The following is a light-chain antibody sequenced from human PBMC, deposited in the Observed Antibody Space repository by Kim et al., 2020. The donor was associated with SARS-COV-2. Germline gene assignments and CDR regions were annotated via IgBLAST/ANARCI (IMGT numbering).Light chain of an antibody. CDR3: SSYTISGTRI. CDR2: DVS. J-gene: IGLJ1*01. V-gene: IGLV2-14*03. CDR1: SSDVGAYNY. Sequence: GHSITISCTGTSSDVGAYNYVSWYQQSPGKAPKVMIYDVSNRPSGVSNRFSGSKSANTASLTISGLQAEDEADYYCSSYTISGTRIFGTGTKVAVL.